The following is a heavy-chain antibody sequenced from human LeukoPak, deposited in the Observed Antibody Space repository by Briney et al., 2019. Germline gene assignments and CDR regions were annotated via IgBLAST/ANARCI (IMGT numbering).Heavy chain of an antibody. D-gene: IGHD5-24*01. CDR2: IYTSGST. CDR1: GGSISSGSYY. Sequence: SSETLSLTCTVSGGSISSGSYYWSWLRQPAGKGLEWIGRIYTSGSTNYNPSLKSRVTISVDTSKNQFSLKLSSVTAADTAVYYCARGLWATINYWGQGTPVTVSS. CDR3: ARGLWATINY. V-gene: IGHV4-61*02. J-gene: IGHJ4*02.